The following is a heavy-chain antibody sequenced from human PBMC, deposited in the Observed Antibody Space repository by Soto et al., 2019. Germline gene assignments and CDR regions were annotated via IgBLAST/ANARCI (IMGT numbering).Heavy chain of an antibody. CDR3: ARSVEGHFDY. CDR1: GFTFSVYS. Sequence: EVQLVESGGDLVQRGGSLRLSCVASGFTFSVYSMNWVRQAPGKGLEWFSYITSDTKTIKYADSVKGRFTISRDNANNSVYLQMNSLRDEDTVVYYCARSVEGHFDYWGQGTVVTVSS. J-gene: IGHJ4*02. D-gene: IGHD6-19*01. V-gene: IGHV3-48*02. CDR2: ITSDTKTI.